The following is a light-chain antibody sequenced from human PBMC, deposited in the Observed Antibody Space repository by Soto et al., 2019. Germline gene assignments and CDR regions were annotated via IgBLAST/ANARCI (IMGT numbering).Light chain of an antibody. J-gene: IGKJ1*01. CDR2: VAS. CDR3: QKYNSAPWT. V-gene: IGKV1-27*01. Sequence: IQMTQSASSLTACVGDRVTITCRASQGISNYLAWYQQQPGKVPKLLIYVASTLQSGVPSRFSGSGSGTDFTLTISSLQPEDVATYYCQKYNSAPWTFGQGTKVEIK. CDR1: QGISNY.